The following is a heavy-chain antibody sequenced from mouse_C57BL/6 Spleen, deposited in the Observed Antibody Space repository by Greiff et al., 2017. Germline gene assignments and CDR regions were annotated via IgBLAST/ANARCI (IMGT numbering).Heavy chain of an antibody. V-gene: IGHV1-55*01. CDR3: AREDDYPWFAY. Sequence: QVQLKQPGAELVKPGASVKMSCKASGYTFTSYWITWVKQRPGQGLEWIGDIYPGSGSTNYNEKFKSKATLTVDTSSSTTYMQLSSLTSEDSAVYYCAREDDYPWFAYWGQGTLVTVSA. CDR2: IYPGSGST. J-gene: IGHJ3*01. D-gene: IGHD2-4*01. CDR1: GYTFTSYW.